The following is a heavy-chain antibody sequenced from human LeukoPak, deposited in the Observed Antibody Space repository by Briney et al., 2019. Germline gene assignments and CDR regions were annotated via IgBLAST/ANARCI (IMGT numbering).Heavy chain of an antibody. J-gene: IGHJ4*02. Sequence: GGSLRLSCAASGFTFSSYSMNWVRQAPGKGLEWLSYISSSSSTIYYADSVKGRFTISRDNSKNTLYLEMHSLSPDDTAVYYCARGVEPLAANTLAYWGQGTLVTVSS. CDR3: ARGVEPLAANTLAY. CDR2: ISSSSSTI. D-gene: IGHD1-14*01. V-gene: IGHV3-48*01. CDR1: GFTFSSYS.